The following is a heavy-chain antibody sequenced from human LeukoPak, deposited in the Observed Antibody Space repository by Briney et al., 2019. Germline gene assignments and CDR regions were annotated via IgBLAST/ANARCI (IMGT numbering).Heavy chain of an antibody. CDR3: ASMGPKLGPVYAFDI. CDR2: IYTSGST. Sequence: SQTLSLTCTVSGGSISSGSYYWSWIRQPAGKGLEWIGRIYTSGSTNYNPSLKSRVTISVDTSKNQFSLKLSSVTAADTAVYYCASMGPKLGPVYAFDIWGQGTMVTVSS. V-gene: IGHV4-61*02. J-gene: IGHJ3*02. CDR1: GGSISSGSYY. D-gene: IGHD7-27*01.